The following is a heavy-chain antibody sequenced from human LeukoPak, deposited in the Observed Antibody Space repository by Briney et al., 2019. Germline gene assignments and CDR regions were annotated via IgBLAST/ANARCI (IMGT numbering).Heavy chain of an antibody. CDR1: GYTFTSYY. V-gene: IGHV1-46*03. J-gene: IGHJ4*02. Sequence: VSVKVSCKASGYTFTSYYMHWVRQAPGQGLGWMGIINPSGGSTSYAQKFQGRVTMTRDTSTSTAYMELSSLRSEDTAVYYCARDPLGGELSYFDYWGQGTLVTVSS. CDR2: INPSGGST. D-gene: IGHD3-16*02. CDR3: ARDPLGGELSYFDY.